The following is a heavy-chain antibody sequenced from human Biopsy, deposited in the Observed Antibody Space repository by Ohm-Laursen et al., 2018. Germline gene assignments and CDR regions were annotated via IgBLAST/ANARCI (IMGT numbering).Heavy chain of an antibody. D-gene: IGHD2-2*01. CDR3: ARMPHFDY. CDR1: GGSISGYH. J-gene: IGHJ4*02. V-gene: IGHV4-59*07. Sequence: SDTLSLTCPVSGGSISGYHWSWIRKSPGKGLEWLVYISYTGGITSNPSLNRRATMSLDTSKNQFSLMIIYGTAADTAVYYCARMPHFDYWGQGILVTVSS. CDR2: ISYTGGI.